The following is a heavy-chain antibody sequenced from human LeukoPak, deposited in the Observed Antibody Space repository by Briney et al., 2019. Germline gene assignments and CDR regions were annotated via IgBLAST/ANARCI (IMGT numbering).Heavy chain of an antibody. CDR1: GFTFSSYA. Sequence: GGSLRLSCAASGFTFSSYAMHWVRQAPGKGLEWVAVISYDGSNKYYADSVKGRFTISRDNSKNTLYLQMNSLRAEDTAVYYCARDALTSKRGTGYYYYYMDVWGKGTTVTVSS. J-gene: IGHJ6*03. D-gene: IGHD3-10*01. CDR3: ARDALTSKRGTGYYYYYMDV. CDR2: ISYDGSNK. V-gene: IGHV3-30*04.